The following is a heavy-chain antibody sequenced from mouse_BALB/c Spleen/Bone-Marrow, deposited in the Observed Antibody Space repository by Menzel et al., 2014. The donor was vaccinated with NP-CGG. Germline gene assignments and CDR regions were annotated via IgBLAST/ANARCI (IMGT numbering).Heavy chain of an antibody. J-gene: IGHJ1*01. V-gene: IGHV1-9*01. Sequence: QVQLQQSGAELMKPGASVKISCKATGYTFSSYWIEWVKQRPGHGLEWIGEILPGSGSTNHNEKFKGKATFTADTSSNTAYMQLSSLTSEDSAVYYCARWDGYWYFDVWGAGTTVTVSS. D-gene: IGHD2-3*01. CDR3: ARWDGYWYFDV. CDR2: ILPGSGST. CDR1: GYTFSSYW.